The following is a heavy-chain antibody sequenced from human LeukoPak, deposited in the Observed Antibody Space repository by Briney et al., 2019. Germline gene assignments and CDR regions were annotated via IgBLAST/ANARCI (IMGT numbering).Heavy chain of an antibody. Sequence: PGGSLRLSCAASGFTVSSNYMSWVRQAPGKGLEWVSVIYSGGSTYYADSVKGRFTVSRDSSKNTLHLQMNSLRAEDTAVYYCAKRDSSWATYWGQGTLVTVSS. CDR1: GFTVSSNY. V-gene: IGHV3-53*01. CDR3: AKRDSSWATY. J-gene: IGHJ4*02. CDR2: IYSGGST. D-gene: IGHD3-22*01.